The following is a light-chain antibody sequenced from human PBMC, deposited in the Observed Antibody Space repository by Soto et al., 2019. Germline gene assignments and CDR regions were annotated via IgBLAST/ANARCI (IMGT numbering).Light chain of an antibody. CDR3: DAYTSSSTWV. V-gene: IGLV2-14*01. J-gene: IGLJ3*02. Sequence: QSALTQPASVSGSPGQSITISCTGTSSDVGGYNYVSWYQQHPGKAPKLMIYDVSNRPSGVSNRCSGAKSGNTASRTISGVQDEDEADYYCDAYTSSSTWVFGGGTKLTVL. CDR2: DVS. CDR1: SSDVGGYNY.